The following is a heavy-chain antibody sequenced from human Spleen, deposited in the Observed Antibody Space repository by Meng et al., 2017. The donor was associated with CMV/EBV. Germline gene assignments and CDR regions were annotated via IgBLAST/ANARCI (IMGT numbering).Heavy chain of an antibody. CDR2: IYTSGST. D-gene: IGHD6-13*01. CDR1: GGTSSSYY. V-gene: IGHV4-4*07. CDR3: ARGGIAAAGTHYFDY. J-gene: IGHJ4*02. Sequence: QAQLRESGPGLVKPSETLSLACSVAGGTSSSYYWSCIRQPAGKGLEWIGRIYTSGSTNYNPSLKSRVTMSVDTSKNQFSLKLSSVTAADTAVYYCARGGIAAAGTHYFDYWGQGTLVTVSS.